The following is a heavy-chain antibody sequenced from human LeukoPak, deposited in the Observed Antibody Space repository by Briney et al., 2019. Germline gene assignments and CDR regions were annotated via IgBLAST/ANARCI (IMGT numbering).Heavy chain of an antibody. J-gene: IGHJ5*02. CDR2: ISGSGSAT. Sequence: GGSQRLSCAASGFTFSNYGMSWVRQAPGKGLEWVSTISGSGSATYNAGSVKGRFTTSRDNSNNTLYLQMNSLRAEDTAVYYCAKDLEGFDPWGQGTLVTVSS. CDR3: AKDLEGFDP. CDR1: GFTFSNYG. D-gene: IGHD1-1*01. V-gene: IGHV3-23*01.